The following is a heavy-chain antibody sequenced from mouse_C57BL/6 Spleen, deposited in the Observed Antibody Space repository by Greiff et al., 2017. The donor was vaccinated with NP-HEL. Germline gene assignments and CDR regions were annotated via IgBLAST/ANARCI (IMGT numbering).Heavy chain of an antibody. D-gene: IGHD1-1*01. CDR1: GFTFSDAW. J-gene: IGHJ2*01. Sequence: EVMLVESGGGLVQPGGSMKLSCAASGFTFSDAWMDWVRQSPEKGLEWVAEIRNKANNHATYYAESVKGRFTISRDDSKSSVYLQMNSLRAEDTGIYYCTGRATVVATNYFDYWGQGTTLTVSS. V-gene: IGHV6-6*01. CDR3: TGRATVVATNYFDY. CDR2: IRNKANNHAT.